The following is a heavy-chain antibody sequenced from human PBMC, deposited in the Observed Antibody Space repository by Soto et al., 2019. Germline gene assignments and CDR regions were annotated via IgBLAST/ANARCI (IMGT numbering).Heavy chain of an antibody. D-gene: IGHD3-22*01. Sequence: SETLSLTCAVYGGSFSGYYRSWIRQPPGKGLEWIGEINHSGSTNYNPSLKSRVTISVDTSKNQFSLKLSSVTAADTAVYYCARGRSYYYDSSGYYSCFDYWGQGTLVTVSS. CDR3: ARGRSYYYDSSGYYSCFDY. V-gene: IGHV4-34*01. J-gene: IGHJ4*02. CDR2: INHSGST. CDR1: GGSFSGYY.